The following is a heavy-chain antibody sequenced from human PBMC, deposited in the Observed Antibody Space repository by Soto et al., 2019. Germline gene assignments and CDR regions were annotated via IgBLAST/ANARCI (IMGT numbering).Heavy chain of an antibody. CDR2: IIRILGMA. V-gene: IGHV1-69*02. CDR1: VCTFSSDT. J-gene: IGHJ3*02. Sequence: SVKLSCKASVCTFSSDTVSCVRQAPGQGLEWMGRIIRILGMANYAQKVQERVTITGDMSPSTAYLELSSLRSEDTAVYYCAAPEHYDFWSGYYMGAFDIWGQGTMVTVSS. D-gene: IGHD3-3*01. CDR3: AAPEHYDFWSGYYMGAFDI.